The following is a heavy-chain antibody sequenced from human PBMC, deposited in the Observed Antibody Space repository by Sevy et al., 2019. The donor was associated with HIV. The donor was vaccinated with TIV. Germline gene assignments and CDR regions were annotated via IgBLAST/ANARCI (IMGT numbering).Heavy chain of an antibody. J-gene: IGHJ3*02. CDR1: GGSFSGYY. V-gene: IGHV4-34*01. CDR3: AGDSWQQLVQGAFDI. Sequence: SETLSLTCAVYGGSFSGYYWSWIRQPPGKGLEWIGEINHSGSTNYNPSLKSRVTISVDTSKNQFSLKLSSVTAADTAVYYCAGDSWQQLVQGAFDIWGQGTMVTVSS. CDR2: INHSGST. D-gene: IGHD6-13*01.